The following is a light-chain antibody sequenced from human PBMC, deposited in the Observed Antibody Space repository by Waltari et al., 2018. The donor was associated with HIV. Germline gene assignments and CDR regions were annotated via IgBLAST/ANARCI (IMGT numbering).Light chain of an antibody. CDR3: QQHYSTPPA. CDR2: LAS. Sequence: DIVMTQSPDSLAVSLGERATINCKSSQSVVYSSNNKNYLAWYQQKPGQPPKLLIYLASTRESGVPDRFSGSGSGTDFTLTISSLQAEDVAVYYCQQHYSTPPAFGQGTKVEIK. CDR1: QSVVYSSNNKNY. V-gene: IGKV4-1*01. J-gene: IGKJ1*01.